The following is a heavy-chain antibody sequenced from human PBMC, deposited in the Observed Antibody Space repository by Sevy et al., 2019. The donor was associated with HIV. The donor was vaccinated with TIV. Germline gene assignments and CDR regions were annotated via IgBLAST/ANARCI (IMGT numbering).Heavy chain of an antibody. D-gene: IGHD3-22*01. CDR1: GFTFSSYA. CDR3: AKDGHYYDSSADYLNYFDY. V-gene: IGHV3-23*01. Sequence: GESLKISCAASGFTFSSYAMSWVRQAPGKGLEWVSAISGSASSTYYADSVKGRFTISRDNSKNTLYLLLNSLRAEDTAVYYCAKDGHYYDSSADYLNYFDYWGHGTLVTVSS. J-gene: IGHJ4*01. CDR2: ISGSASST.